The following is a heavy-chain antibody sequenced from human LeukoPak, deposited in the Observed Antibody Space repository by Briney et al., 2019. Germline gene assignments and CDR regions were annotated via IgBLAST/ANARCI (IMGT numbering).Heavy chain of an antibody. V-gene: IGHV4-4*07. Sequence: PSETLSLTCTVPGGSISSYYWSWIRQPAGKGLEWIGRVYTTGSTNYNPSLKSRVTMSVDTSKNQFSLKLSSVTAADTAVYYCARGWIDGLDYWGQGTLVTVSS. D-gene: IGHD2-2*03. J-gene: IGHJ4*02. CDR1: GGSISSYY. CDR2: VYTTGST. CDR3: ARGWIDGLDY.